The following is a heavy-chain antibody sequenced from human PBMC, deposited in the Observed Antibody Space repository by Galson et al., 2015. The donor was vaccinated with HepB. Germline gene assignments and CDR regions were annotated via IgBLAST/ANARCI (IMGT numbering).Heavy chain of an antibody. D-gene: IGHD3-10*01. J-gene: IGHJ6*02. CDR2: ISGSGSST. V-gene: IGHV3-23*01. Sequence: SLRLSCAASGFTVSNYAMSWVRQAPGKGLEWVAGISGSGSSTYYADSVKGRFTISRDNSKRTLYLQMNSLRGEDTAVYYCAKDRSRDYYGSGSYYSLYSYGMDFWGQGTTVTVAS. CDR3: AKDRSRDYYGSGSYYSLYSYGMDF. CDR1: GFTVSNYA.